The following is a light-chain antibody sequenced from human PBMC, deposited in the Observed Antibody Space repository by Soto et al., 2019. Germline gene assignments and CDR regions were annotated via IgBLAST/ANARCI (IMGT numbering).Light chain of an antibody. V-gene: IGKV4-1*01. CDR1: QSVLYSSNNKNY. CDR2: WAS. J-gene: IGKJ4*02. Sequence: DIVMTQSPESLAVSLGERATINCRSSQSVLYSSNNKNYLAWYHQRPGQPPNLLIYWASTRESGVPDRFSGSGAGTVFTLTITSLQAEDGAIYYCQQYYSNPVTFGGGTKVEI. CDR3: QQYYSNPVT.